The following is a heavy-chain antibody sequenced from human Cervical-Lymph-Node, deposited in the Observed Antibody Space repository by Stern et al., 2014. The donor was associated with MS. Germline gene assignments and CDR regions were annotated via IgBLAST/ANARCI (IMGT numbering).Heavy chain of an antibody. CDR1: GG. V-gene: IGHV1-69*06. CDR2: GIPFVGTS. Sequence: VQLVESGAEVKKPGSSVKVSCKASGGISWVRQAPGQGLEWMGGGIPFVGTSNYAQKFQGRVTIPVATSTNTHYLELRNLRPNDTAVYYFARGGGDNWFDPWGQGTLVTVSS. CDR3: ARGGGDNWFDP. D-gene: IGHD3-16*01. J-gene: IGHJ5*02.